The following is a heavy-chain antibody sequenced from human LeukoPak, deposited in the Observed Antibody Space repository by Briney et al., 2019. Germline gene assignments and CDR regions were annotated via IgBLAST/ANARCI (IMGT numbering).Heavy chain of an antibody. V-gene: IGHV1-2*02. Sequence: GASVKVSCKASGYTFTGYYMQWVRQAPGQGLEWMGWINPNSGGTNYAQKLQGRVTMTRDTSISTTYMELSRLRSDDTAVYYCARGVRTYSSSWYPFDYWGQGTLVTVSS. J-gene: IGHJ4*02. D-gene: IGHD6-13*01. CDR1: GYTFTGYY. CDR3: ARGVRTYSSSWYPFDY. CDR2: INPNSGGT.